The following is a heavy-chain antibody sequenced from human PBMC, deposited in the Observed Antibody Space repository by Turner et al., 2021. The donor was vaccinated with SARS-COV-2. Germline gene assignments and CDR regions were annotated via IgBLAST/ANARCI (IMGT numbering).Heavy chain of an antibody. D-gene: IGHD3-3*01. CDR3: ATLPSPHHDFWSGYYVFDP. V-gene: IGHV1-24*01. CDR2: YDPEDGET. CDR1: GDTLTEVT. J-gene: IGHJ5*02. Sequence: QVQLVQSGAAVQKPGASVNVSCTVSGDTLTEVTSHWVRQAPGKGLEWRGGYDPEDGETIYAQKFQGRVPRTEDTSTDTAYMELSSLRSEDTAVYYCATLPSPHHDFWSGYYVFDPWGQGTLVTVSS.